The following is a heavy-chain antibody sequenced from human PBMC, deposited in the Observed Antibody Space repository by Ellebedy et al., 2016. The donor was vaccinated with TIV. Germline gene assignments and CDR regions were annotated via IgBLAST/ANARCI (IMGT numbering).Heavy chain of an antibody. V-gene: IGHV4-61*01. CDR2: FYDSGST. D-gene: IGHD3-10*01. Sequence: MPSETLSLTCTVSGVSVNSANYYWTWIRQPPGKGLEWIGYFYDSGSTNSNPSIKSQVTISIDTSKNQFSLRLTSVTAADTAVYYCARDDPSGWLDPWGQGTLVTVSS. CDR1: GVSVNSANYY. CDR3: ARDDPSGWLDP. J-gene: IGHJ5*02.